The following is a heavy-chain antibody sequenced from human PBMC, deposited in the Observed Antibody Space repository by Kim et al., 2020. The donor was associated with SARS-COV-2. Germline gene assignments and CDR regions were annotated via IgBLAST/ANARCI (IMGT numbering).Heavy chain of an antibody. Sequence: GESLKISCKGSGYSFTSYWIAWVRQMPGKGLEWMGIIYPSDSDTRYSPSFQGQVTISADKSIATAYLQWSSLQASDTAIYYCARHRGCTGGRCYTSHFDFWGLGTLLTVSS. J-gene: IGHJ4*02. V-gene: IGHV5-51*01. D-gene: IGHD2-15*01. CDR2: IYPSDSDT. CDR1: GYSFTSYW. CDR3: ARHRGCTGGRCYTSHFDF.